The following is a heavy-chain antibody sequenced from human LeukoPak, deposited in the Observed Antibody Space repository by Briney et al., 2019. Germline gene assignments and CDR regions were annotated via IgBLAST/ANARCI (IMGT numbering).Heavy chain of an antibody. CDR2: IIPIFGTA. Sequence: ASVTVSCKASGGTFSSYAISWVRQAPGQGLEWMGGIIPIFGTANYAQKFQGRVTITADKSTSTAYMELSSLGSEDTAVYYCAREGDILTGYTLDYWGQGTLVTVSS. CDR1: GGTFSSYA. CDR3: AREGDILTGYTLDY. D-gene: IGHD3-9*01. J-gene: IGHJ4*02. V-gene: IGHV1-69*06.